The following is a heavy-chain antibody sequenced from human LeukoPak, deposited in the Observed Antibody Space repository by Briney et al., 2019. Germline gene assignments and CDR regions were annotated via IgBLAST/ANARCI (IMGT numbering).Heavy chain of an antibody. J-gene: IGHJ4*02. D-gene: IGHD3-22*01. CDR2: IYYSGST. Sequence: SSETLSLTCTVSGGSISSYYWSWIRQPPGKGLEWIGYIYYSGSTNYNPSLKSRVTISVDTSKNQFSLKLSSVTAADTAVYYCARSARIDSSGYYYLPKDFDYWGQGTLVTVSS. CDR3: ARSARIDSSGYYYLPKDFDY. CDR1: GGSISSYY. V-gene: IGHV4-59*08.